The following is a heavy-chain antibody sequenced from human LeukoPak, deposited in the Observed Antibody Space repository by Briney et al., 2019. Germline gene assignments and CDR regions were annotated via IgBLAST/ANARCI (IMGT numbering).Heavy chain of an antibody. CDR2: VNDSGST. D-gene: IGHD1-26*01. J-gene: IGHJ5*02. V-gene: IGHV4-34*01. Sequence: SDTLSLTCAVYVGTFSGYYWNWIRQPPANGLEWIGEVNDSGSTNVNPSPRSQVTISVDTSNNQFSLKLMSVTAADTAVYYCARGQGATVPQVGKNWFDPWGQGTLVTVSP. CDR3: ARGQGATVPQVGKNWFDP. CDR1: VGTFSGYY.